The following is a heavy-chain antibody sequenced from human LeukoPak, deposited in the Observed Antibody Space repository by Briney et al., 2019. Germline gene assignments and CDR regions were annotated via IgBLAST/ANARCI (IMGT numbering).Heavy chain of an antibody. J-gene: IGHJ4*02. CDR3: ATDQRYTFDY. D-gene: IGHD3-9*01. V-gene: IGHV3-48*02. CDR1: GFSFTDYP. Sequence: GGSLRLSCATSGFSFTDYPMNWVRQAPGKGLEWISNIRTTAEGAKYAYYADSVKGRVTISRDDGKNTLYLHMNSLRDDDTAVYYCATDQRYTFDYWGQGILVSVSS. CDR2: IRTTAEGAKYA.